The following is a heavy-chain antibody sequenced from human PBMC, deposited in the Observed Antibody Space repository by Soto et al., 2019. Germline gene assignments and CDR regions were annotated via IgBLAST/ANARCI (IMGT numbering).Heavy chain of an antibody. CDR2: IKSQTDGGTT. D-gene: IGHD3-22*01. CDR1: AFTFNNAW. J-gene: IGHJ4*02. Sequence: GGSLRLSCAVSAFTFNNAWMSWVRQTPGKGLKWVGRIKSQTDGGTTDYAAPVKGRFTISRDDSKNTLYLQLNSLKTEDTAVYYCTTDWAPYDNSGPYPLHWGQGTLVTVSS. CDR3: TTDWAPYDNSGPYPLH. V-gene: IGHV3-15*01.